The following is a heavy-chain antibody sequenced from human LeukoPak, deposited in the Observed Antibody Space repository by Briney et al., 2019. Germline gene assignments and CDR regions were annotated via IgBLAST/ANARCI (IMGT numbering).Heavy chain of an antibody. CDR3: AKRDTTGLHYFDY. Sequence: PGGSLRLSCAAPGFTFSNYIMSWVRQAPGKGLEWVSSISRSSVTTSYADSVKGRFSISRDNSKNTLYLQMNSLRAEDTAVYYCAKRDTTGLHYFDYWGQGTMDTVSS. J-gene: IGHJ4*02. V-gene: IGHV3-23*01. CDR2: ISRSSVTT. CDR1: GFTFSNYI. D-gene: IGHD2-8*01.